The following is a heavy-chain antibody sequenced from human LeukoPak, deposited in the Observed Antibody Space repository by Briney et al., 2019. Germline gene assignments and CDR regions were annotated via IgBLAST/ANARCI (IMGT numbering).Heavy chain of an antibody. J-gene: IGHJ4*02. D-gene: IGHD1-26*01. V-gene: IGHV1-2*06. CDR3: AREEWELTGFDY. CDR2: INPNSGGT. CDR1: GYTFTGYY. Sequence: ASVKVSCKASGYTFTGYYMHWVRQAPGQGLEWMGRINPNSGGTNYAQKFQGRVTMTRGTSISTAYMELSRLRSDDTAVFYCAREEWELTGFDYWGQGTLVTVSS.